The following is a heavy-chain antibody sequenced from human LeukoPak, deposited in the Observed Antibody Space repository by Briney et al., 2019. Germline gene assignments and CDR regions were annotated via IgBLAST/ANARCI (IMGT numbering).Heavy chain of an antibody. V-gene: IGHV4-39*01. CDR2: IYDSGST. CDR1: GGSISSSSYY. J-gene: IGHJ6*03. D-gene: IGHD5-18*01. CDR3: ARRGMNTAMVLNYDYYMDV. Sequence: SETLSLTCTVSGGSISSSSYYWGWIRQPPGMGLVWIGSIYDSGSTYYNPSLKSRVTISVDTSKYQFSLKLSSVTAADTAVYYCARRGMNTAMVLNYDYYMDVWGKGTTVSISS.